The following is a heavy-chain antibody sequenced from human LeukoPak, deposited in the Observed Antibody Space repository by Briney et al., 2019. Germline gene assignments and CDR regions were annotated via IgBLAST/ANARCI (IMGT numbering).Heavy chain of an antibody. J-gene: IGHJ6*02. CDR2: ISAYNGNT. V-gene: IGHV1-18*01. CDR1: GYTFTSYG. Sequence: GASVKVSCRASGYTFTSYGISWVRQAPGQGLEWMGWISAYNGNTNYAQKLQGRVTMTTGTSTSTAYMELRSLRSDDTAVYYCARFAWELPEGHYYYYGMDVWGQGTTVTVSS. D-gene: IGHD1-26*01. CDR3: ARFAWELPEGHYYYYGMDV.